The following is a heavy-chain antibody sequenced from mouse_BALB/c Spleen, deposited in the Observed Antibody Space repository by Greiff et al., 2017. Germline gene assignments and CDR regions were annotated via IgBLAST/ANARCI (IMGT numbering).Heavy chain of an antibody. V-gene: IGHV14-3*02. Sequence: VQLQQSGAELVKPGASVKLSCTASGFNIKDTYMHWVKQRPEQGLEWIGRIDPANGNTKYDPKFQGKATITADTSSNTAYLQLSSLTSEDTAVYYCARSYRRYYYAMDYWGQGTSGTVSS. D-gene: IGHD2-14*01. CDR1: GFNIKDTY. CDR3: ARSYRRYYYAMDY. CDR2: IDPANGNT. J-gene: IGHJ4*01.